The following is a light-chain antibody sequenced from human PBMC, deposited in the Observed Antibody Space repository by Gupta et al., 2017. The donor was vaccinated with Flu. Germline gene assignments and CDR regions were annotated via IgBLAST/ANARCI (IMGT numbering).Light chain of an antibody. CDR3: RHYVKWPWR. Sequence: DVVLTQSPLSLNVTLGQSASISCTSSVRLVYIDGNTYLHWFQQRPGHSPRRLIHKVSNRDSGVPDRFNGSGSGTDFTLKISRMEAEDVGVNYCRHYVKWPWRFGQGTKLEI. J-gene: IGKJ1*01. V-gene: IGKV2-30*01. CDR1: VRLVYIDGNTY. CDR2: KVS.